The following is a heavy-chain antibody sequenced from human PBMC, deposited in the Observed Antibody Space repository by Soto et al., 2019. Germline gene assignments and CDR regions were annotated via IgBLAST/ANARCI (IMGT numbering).Heavy chain of an antibody. V-gene: IGHV3-30-3*01. CDR3: ARDQYSSGFFDY. J-gene: IGHJ4*02. CDR1: GFTFGSYA. Sequence: QVQLVESGGGVVQRGRSLRLSCAASGFTFGSYAMHWVRQAPGKGLEWVAVISYDGSNKYYADSVKGRFTISRDNSKNTLYLQMNSLRAEDTAVYYCARDQYSSGFFDYWGQGTLVTVSS. CDR2: ISYDGSNK. D-gene: IGHD6-19*01.